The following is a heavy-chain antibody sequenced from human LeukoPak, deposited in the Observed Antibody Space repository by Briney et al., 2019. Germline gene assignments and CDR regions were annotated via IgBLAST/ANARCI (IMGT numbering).Heavy chain of an antibody. CDR2: ISSSSSTI. J-gene: IGHJ6*02. Sequence: TGGSLRLSCAASGFIFSQYSMNWVRQAPGKGLEWVSYISSSSSTIYYADSVKGRFTISRDNAKDSLYLQMNSLRDEDTAVYYCAGSGITIFGVVKLYYYYGMDVWGQGTTVTVSS. V-gene: IGHV3-48*02. D-gene: IGHD3-3*01. CDR3: AGSGITIFGVVKLYYYYGMDV. CDR1: GFIFSQYS.